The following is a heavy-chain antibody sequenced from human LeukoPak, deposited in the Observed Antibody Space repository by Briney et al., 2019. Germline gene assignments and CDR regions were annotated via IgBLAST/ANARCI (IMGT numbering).Heavy chain of an antibody. V-gene: IGHV4-34*01. D-gene: IGHD3-10*01. J-gene: IGHJ4*02. CDR3: ARGPWLLAVN. CDR1: GGSFSGYY. CDR2: INHSGST. Sequence: SETLSLTCAVCGGSFSGYYWSWIRQPPGKGLEWIGEINHSGSTDYNPSLKSRVTISVDTSKNQFSLKLSSVTAADTAVYYCARGPWLLAVNWGQGTLVTVSS.